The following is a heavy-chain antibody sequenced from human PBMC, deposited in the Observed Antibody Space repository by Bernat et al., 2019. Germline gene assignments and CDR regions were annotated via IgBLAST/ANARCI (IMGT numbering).Heavy chain of an antibody. D-gene: IGHD2-15*01. CDR1: GFTFSSYS. Sequence: DVQLVESGGGLVKPGGSLRLSCAASGFTFSSYSMNWVRQAPGKGLEWVSSISSSSSYIYYADSVKGRFTISRDNAKNSLYLQMNSLRAEDTAVYYCARPNLGYCSGGSCYRTYYYYGMDVWGQGTTVTVSS. CDR2: ISSSSSYI. J-gene: IGHJ6*02. V-gene: IGHV3-21*01. CDR3: ARPNLGYCSGGSCYRTYYYYGMDV.